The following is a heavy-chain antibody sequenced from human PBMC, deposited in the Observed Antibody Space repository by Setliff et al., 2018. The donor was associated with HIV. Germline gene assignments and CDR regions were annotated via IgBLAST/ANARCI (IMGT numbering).Heavy chain of an antibody. CDR2: GHHSGTF. Sequence: SETLSLTCTVSDGPINNYWWNWIRQSPGKGLEWIGFGHHSGTFSYNPSLNSRFTISIDTSKNQFSLNLNSVTAADAAVYFCARAREGWKPFAFDYWGQGTLVTVSS. CDR1: DGPINNYW. D-gene: IGHD1-1*01. J-gene: IGHJ4*02. V-gene: IGHV4-59*08. CDR3: ARAREGWKPFAFDY.